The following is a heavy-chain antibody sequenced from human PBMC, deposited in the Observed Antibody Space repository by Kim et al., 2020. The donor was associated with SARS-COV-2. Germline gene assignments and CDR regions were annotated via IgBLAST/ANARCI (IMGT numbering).Heavy chain of an antibody. V-gene: IGHV3-43*01. J-gene: IGHJ6*01. Sequence: GGSLRLSCAASGFTFGDYTMHWVRQAPGKGLEWVALISWDGGSIFYADSVKGRFTISRDNNKHFLYLQMNSLRAEDTALYYCAKGQQTHYYFYYDFDDWG. CDR2: ISWDGGSI. D-gene: IGHD6-13*01. CDR3: AKGQQTHYYFYYDFDD. CDR1: GFTFGDYT.